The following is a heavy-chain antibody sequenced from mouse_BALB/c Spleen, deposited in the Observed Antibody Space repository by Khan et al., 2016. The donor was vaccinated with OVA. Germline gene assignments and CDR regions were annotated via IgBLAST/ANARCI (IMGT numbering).Heavy chain of an antibody. V-gene: IGHV1-26*01. D-gene: IGHD2-14*01. CDR3: ARGYDFFAY. Sequence: EVQLQQSGPDLVKTGASVKISCKAYGYSFTAYYMNWVKQSHGKSLECIGRINPNTGYTNYNQKFKDKAILTVDTSSSTAYMEVRSLTSEDSAVYYYARGYDFFAYWGRGTLVTVSA. CDR1: GYSFTAYY. CDR2: INPNTGYT. J-gene: IGHJ3*01.